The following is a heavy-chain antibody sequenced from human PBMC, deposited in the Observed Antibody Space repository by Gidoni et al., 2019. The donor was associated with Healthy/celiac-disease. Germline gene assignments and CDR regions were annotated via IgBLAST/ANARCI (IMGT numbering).Heavy chain of an antibody. D-gene: IGHD2-15*01. CDR1: GGSISRGSYY. J-gene: IGHJ6*03. Sequence: QVQLQESGPGLVKPSQTLSLTCTVSGGSISRGSYYWSWIRQPAGKGLEWIGRIYTRGSTNYNPSLKSRVTISVDTSKNQFSLKLSSVTAADTAVYYCARDVCSGGSCYDYYYYYMDVWGKGTTVTVSS. CDR2: IYTRGST. V-gene: IGHV4-61*02. CDR3: ARDVCSGGSCYDYYYYYMDV.